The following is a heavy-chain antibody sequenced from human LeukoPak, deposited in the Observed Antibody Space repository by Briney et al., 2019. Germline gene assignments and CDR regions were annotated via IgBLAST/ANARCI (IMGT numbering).Heavy chain of an antibody. CDR1: GGTFSSYA. V-gene: IGHV1-69*13. Sequence: SVKVSCKASGGTFSSYAISWVRQAPGQGLEWMGGIIPIFGTANYAQKFQGRVTITADESTSTAYMELRSLRSEDTAVYYCARTNYDSSGFDYWGQGTLVTVSS. D-gene: IGHD3-22*01. J-gene: IGHJ4*02. CDR3: ARTNYDSSGFDY. CDR2: IIPIFGTA.